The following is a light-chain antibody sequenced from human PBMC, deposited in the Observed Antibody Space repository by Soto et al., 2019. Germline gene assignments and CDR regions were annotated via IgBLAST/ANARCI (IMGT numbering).Light chain of an antibody. CDR1: SSDVGDYNY. CDR3: SSYTSSSTHVV. J-gene: IGLJ2*01. V-gene: IGLV2-14*01. Sequence: QSALTQPASVSGSPGQSITISCTGTSSDVGDYNYVSWYQQHPGKAPKLMLYDVSNRPSGVSNRFSGSKSGNTASLTISGLQAEDEADYYCSSYTSSSTHVVFGGGTKVTVL. CDR2: DVS.